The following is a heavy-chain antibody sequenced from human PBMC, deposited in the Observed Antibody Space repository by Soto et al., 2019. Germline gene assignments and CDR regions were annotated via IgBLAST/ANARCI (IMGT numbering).Heavy chain of an antibody. CDR3: AREGRDGYNYHYFDY. D-gene: IGHD5-12*01. CDR1: GGTFSSYA. Sequence: QVQLVQSGAEVKKPGSSVKVSCKASGGTFSSYAISWVRQAPGQGLEWMGGIIPIFGTANYAQKFQGRVTITADKSTTTDYMERSSLRSEDTAVYYCAREGRDGYNYHYFDYWGQGTLVTVSS. CDR2: IIPIFGTA. J-gene: IGHJ4*02. V-gene: IGHV1-69*06.